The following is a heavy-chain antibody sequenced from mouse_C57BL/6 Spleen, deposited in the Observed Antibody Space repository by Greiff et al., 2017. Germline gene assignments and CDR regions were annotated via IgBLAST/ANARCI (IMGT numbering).Heavy chain of an antibody. D-gene: IGHD2-3*01. CDR2: IHPNSGST. CDR1: GYTFTSYW. Sequence: QVQLQQPGAELVKPGASVKLSCKASGYTFTSYWMHWVKQRPGQGLEWIGMIHPNSGSTNYNEKFKSKATLTVDKSSGTAYMQLSSLTSEDSAVYYCARRGGDGYAMDYWGQGTSVTVSS. CDR3: ARRGGDGYAMDY. V-gene: IGHV1-64*01. J-gene: IGHJ4*01.